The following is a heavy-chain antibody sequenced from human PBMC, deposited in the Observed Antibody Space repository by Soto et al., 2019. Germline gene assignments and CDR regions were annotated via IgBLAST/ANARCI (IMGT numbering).Heavy chain of an antibody. D-gene: IGHD3-10*01. CDR1: GYTFTSYA. CDR3: ARDRNPDYYGSGSQGFDY. V-gene: IGHV1-2*04. J-gene: IGHJ4*02. CDR2: INANSGGT. Sequence: GASVKVSCKASGYTFTSYAMHWVRQAPGQRLEWMGWINANSGGTNYAQKFQGWVTMTRDTSISTAYMELSRLRSDDTAVYYCARDRNPDYYGSGSQGFDYWGQGTLVTV.